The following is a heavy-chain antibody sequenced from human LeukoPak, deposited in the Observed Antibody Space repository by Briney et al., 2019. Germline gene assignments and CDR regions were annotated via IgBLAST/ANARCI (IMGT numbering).Heavy chain of an antibody. J-gene: IGHJ4*02. CDR1: GFTFSSYG. D-gene: IGHD2-15*01. CDR2: IRYDGSNK. Sequence: GGSLRLSCAASGFTFSSYGMHWVRQAPGKGLEWVAFIRYDGSNKYYADSVKGRFTISRDNSKNTLYLQMNSLRGEDTAVYYCAKGAIVVVVAAGGHFDYWGQGTLVTVSS. CDR3: AKGAIVVVVAAGGHFDY. V-gene: IGHV3-30*02.